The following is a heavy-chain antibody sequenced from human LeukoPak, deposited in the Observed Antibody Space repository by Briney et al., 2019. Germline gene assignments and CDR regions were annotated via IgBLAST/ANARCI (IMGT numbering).Heavy chain of an antibody. D-gene: IGHD4-17*01. Sequence: KSSETLSLTCTVSGGSISTYYWSWIRQPPGKGLEWIGYIYYSGSTKYNPSLKSRVTISVDTSKNQFSLKLSSVTAADTAVYYCARDRGDYIGPVPSFDYWGQGTLVTVSS. V-gene: IGHV4-59*01. CDR1: GGSISTYY. CDR3: ARDRGDYIGPVPSFDY. CDR2: IYYSGST. J-gene: IGHJ4*02.